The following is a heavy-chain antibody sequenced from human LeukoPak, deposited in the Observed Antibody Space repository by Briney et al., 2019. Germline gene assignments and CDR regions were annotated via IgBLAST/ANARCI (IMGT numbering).Heavy chain of an antibody. CDR3: ARDWSPRMVVVPAATYYYYYGMDV. D-gene: IGHD2-2*01. V-gene: IGHV1-46*01. CDR1: GYTFTSYY. CDR2: INPSGGST. J-gene: IGHJ6*02. Sequence: ASVKVSCKASGYTFTSYYMHWGRQAPGQGLEWMGIINPSGGSTSYAQKFQGRVTMTRDTSTSTVYMELSSLRSEDTAVYYSARDWSPRMVVVPAATYYYYYGMDVWGQGPRSPSP.